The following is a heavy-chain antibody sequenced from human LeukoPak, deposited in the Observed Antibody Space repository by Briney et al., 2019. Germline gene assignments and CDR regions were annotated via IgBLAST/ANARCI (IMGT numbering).Heavy chain of an antibody. CDR2: INPNSGGT. D-gene: IGHD6-19*01. CDR3: ARGSYSSGWYSFDY. CDR1: GYTFTGYY. J-gene: IGHJ4*02. Sequence: AASVKVSCKASGYTFTGYYMHWVRPAPGQGLEWMGWINPNSGGTNYAQKFQGRVTMTRDTSISTAYMELSRLRSDDTAVYYCARGSYSSGWYSFDYWGQGTLVTVSS. V-gene: IGHV1-2*02.